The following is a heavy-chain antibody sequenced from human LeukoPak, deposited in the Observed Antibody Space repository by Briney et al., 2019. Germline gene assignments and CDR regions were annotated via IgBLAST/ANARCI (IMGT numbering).Heavy chain of an antibody. D-gene: IGHD3-22*01. CDR3: ARAPDDIRGYYPLDY. J-gene: IGHJ4*02. V-gene: IGHV4-59*08. CDR1: GGSISSYY. Sequence: NPSETLSLTCTVSGGSISSYYWSWIRQPPGKGLEWIGYIYYSGSTNYNPSLKSRVTISVDTSKNQFSLKLSSVTAADTAVYYCARAPDDIRGYYPLDYWGQGTLVTVSS. CDR2: IYYSGST.